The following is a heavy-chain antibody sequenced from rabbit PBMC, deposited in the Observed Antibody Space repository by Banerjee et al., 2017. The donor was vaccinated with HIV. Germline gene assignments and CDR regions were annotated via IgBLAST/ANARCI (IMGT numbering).Heavy chain of an antibody. J-gene: IGHJ4*01. V-gene: IGHV1S40*01. CDR3: VRDVGGWPYYLNL. Sequence: QSLEESGGDLVKPGASLTLTCPASGFSFSSPYYMCWVRQAPGKGLEWIACIVADNSASTYYASWAKGRFTISKTSSTTVTLQMTSLTAADTATYFCVRDVGGWPYYLNLWGQGTLVTVS. CDR1: GFSFSSPYY. CDR2: IVADNSAST. D-gene: IGHD4-1*01.